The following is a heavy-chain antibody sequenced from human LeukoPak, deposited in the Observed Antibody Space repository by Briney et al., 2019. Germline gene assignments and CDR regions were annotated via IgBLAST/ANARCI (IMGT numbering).Heavy chain of an antibody. CDR3: ASGSGYYGSGRPHVSFDY. V-gene: IGHV3-23*01. J-gene: IGHJ4*02. Sequence: GGSLRLSCAASGFTFSSYAMSWVRQAPGKGLEWGSAISGSGGSTYYADSVKGRFTISRDNSKNTLYLQMNSLRAEDTAVYYCASGSGYYGSGRPHVSFDYWGQGTLVTVSS. CDR1: GFTFSSYA. D-gene: IGHD3-10*01. CDR2: ISGSGGST.